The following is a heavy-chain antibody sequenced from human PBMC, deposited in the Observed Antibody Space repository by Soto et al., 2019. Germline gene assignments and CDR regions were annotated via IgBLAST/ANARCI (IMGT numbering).Heavy chain of an antibody. Sequence: ASVKVSCKASGYTFTGYYMHWVRRAPGQGLEWMGWINPNSGGTNYAQKFQGRVTMTRDTSISTAYMELSRLRSDDTAVYYCARIVVVPAAIPPYYYYYGMDVWGQGTTVTVSS. CDR1: GYTFTGYY. V-gene: IGHV1-2*02. J-gene: IGHJ6*02. D-gene: IGHD2-2*02. CDR3: ARIVVVPAAIPPYYYYYGMDV. CDR2: INPNSGGT.